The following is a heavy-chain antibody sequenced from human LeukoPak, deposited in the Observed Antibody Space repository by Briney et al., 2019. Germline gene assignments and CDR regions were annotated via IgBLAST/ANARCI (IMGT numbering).Heavy chain of an antibody. CDR2: IYYSGST. V-gene: IGHV4-59*01. Sequence: SSETPSLTCTVSGGSINSYYWSWIRQPPGKGPEWVGYIYYSGSTNYNPSLESRVTISVDTSKNQFSLKLSSVTAADTAVYYCAREIPGIVGATYFDYWGQGTLVTVSS. D-gene: IGHD1-26*01. J-gene: IGHJ4*02. CDR3: AREIPGIVGATYFDY. CDR1: GGSINSYY.